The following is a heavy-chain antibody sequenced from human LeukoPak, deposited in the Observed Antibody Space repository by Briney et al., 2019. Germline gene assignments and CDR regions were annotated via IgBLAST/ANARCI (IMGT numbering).Heavy chain of an antibody. CDR1: GGPLTSSSYH. CDR3: ARGSYISSSWYYFDY. J-gene: IGHJ4*02. D-gene: IGHD6-13*01. CDR2: MYYTGTT. V-gene: IGHV4-39*01. Sequence: PSETLSLTCAVSGGPLTSSSYHWGWIRQPPGKGLEWIGSMYYTGTTYYKPSLKSRVTISGDTSRKQFSLKLISVTAADTAVYYCARGSYISSSWYYFDYWGQGALVTVSA.